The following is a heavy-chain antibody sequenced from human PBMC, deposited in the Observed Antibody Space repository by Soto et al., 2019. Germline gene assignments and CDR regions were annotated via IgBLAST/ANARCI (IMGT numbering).Heavy chain of an antibody. J-gene: IGHJ6*02. CDR1: GGSISSSSYY. CDR2: IYYSGST. CDR3: ASVRRGGYDSLRYYYGMDV. Sequence: SETLSLSCTVSGGSISSSSYYWGWIRQPPGKGLEWIGSIYYSGSTYYNPSLKSRVTISVDTSKNQFSLKLSSVTAADTAVYYCASVRRGGYDSLRYYYGMDVWGQGTTVTVSS. D-gene: IGHD5-12*01. V-gene: IGHV4-39*01.